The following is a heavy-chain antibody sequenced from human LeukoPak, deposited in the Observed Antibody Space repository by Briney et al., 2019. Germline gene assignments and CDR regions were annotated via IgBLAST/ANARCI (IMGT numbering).Heavy chain of an antibody. CDR2: INHSGST. D-gene: IGHD3-22*01. J-gene: IGHJ3*02. CDR1: GGSFSGYY. Sequence: PSETLSLTCAVYGGSFSGYYWSWIRQPPGKGLEWIGEINHSGSTNYNPSLKSRVTISVDTSKNQFSLKLSSVTAADTAVYYCYYYDSSGYYPGPSPDAFDIWGQGTMVTVSS. V-gene: IGHV4-34*01. CDR3: YYYDSSGYYPGPSPDAFDI.